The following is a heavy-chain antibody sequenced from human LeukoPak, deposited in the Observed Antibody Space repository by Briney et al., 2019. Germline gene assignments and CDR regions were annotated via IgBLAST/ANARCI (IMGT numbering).Heavy chain of an antibody. Sequence: PGGSLRFSGAASGFTFSSYAMSWVRQAPGKGLEWVSAISGSGGSTYYADSVKGRFTISRDNSKNTLYLQMNSLRAEDTAVYYCAKGYYYDSSGYFFDYWGQGTLVTVSS. D-gene: IGHD3-22*01. V-gene: IGHV3-23*01. J-gene: IGHJ4*02. CDR2: ISGSGGST. CDR1: GFTFSSYA. CDR3: AKGYYYDSSGYFFDY.